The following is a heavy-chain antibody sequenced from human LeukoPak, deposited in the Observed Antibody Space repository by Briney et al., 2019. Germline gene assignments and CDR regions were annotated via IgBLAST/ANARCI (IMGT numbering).Heavy chain of an antibody. CDR1: GFTFNTYI. CDR3: AKDERNWNYNLASQTYD. CDR2: ISGSGVST. D-gene: IGHD1-7*01. Sequence: PGGSLRLSCAASGFTFNTYIMNWVRQAPGKGLEWVSAISGSGVSTYYADSVKGRFTVSRDNSKNTLYLQMSSLRAEDTAVYYCAKDERNWNYNLASQTYDWGQGTLVTVSS. V-gene: IGHV3-23*01. J-gene: IGHJ4*02.